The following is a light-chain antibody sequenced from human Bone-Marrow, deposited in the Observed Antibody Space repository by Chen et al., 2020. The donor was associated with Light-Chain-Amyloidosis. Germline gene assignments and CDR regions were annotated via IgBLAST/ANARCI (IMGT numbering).Light chain of an antibody. CDR3: QQYGTSPLT. CDR1: QTISSNY. Sequence: EIVLTQSPGNLSLSPGEGANLSCRASQTISSNYLTWYQQKFGQAPRLLIYGSSSRATGIPGRFTGSRSGTDFTLTVNRREPEDFAMYYCQQYGTSPLTYGGGTKVEIK. CDR2: GSS. V-gene: IGKV3-20*01. J-gene: IGKJ4*01.